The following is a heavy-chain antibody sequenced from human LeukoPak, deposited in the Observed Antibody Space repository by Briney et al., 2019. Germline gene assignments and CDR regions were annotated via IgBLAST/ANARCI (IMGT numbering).Heavy chain of an antibody. J-gene: IGHJ4*02. CDR2: ISYDGSNK. D-gene: IGHD6-19*01. CDR1: GFTFSSYG. CDR3: AKATRSEWLVDY. V-gene: IGHV3-30*18. Sequence: GRSLRLSCAASGFTFSSYGIHWVRQAPGKGLEWVAVISYDGSNKYSVDSVKGRFTISRDNSKNTLYLQMNSLRVEDTAVYYCAKATRSEWLVDYWGQGTLVTVSS.